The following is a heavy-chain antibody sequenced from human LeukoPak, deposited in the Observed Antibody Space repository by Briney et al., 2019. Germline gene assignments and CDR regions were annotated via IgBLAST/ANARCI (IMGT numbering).Heavy chain of an antibody. CDR2: IYYSGST. J-gene: IGHJ5*02. D-gene: IGHD3-10*01. CDR3: ARDRDPNWFDP. Sequence: PSGTLSLTCTVSGGSISSYYWSWIRQPPGKGLEWIGYIYYSGSTNYNPSLKSRVTISVDTSKNQFSLKLSSVTAADTAVYYCARDRDPNWFDPWGQGTLVTVSS. V-gene: IGHV4-59*01. CDR1: GGSISSYY.